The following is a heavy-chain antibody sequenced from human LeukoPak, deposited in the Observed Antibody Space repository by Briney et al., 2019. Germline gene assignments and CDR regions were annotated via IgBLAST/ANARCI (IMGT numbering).Heavy chain of an antibody. CDR3: ARAGGYCSSTSCYLDYYGMDV. J-gene: IGHJ6*02. D-gene: IGHD2-2*01. V-gene: IGHV1-2*02. Sequence: ASVRISCKASGYTYTGYYMHWVRHAPGQGLEWMGWINPNSCGTNYAQKFQGRVTMTRDTSISTAYMELSRLRSDDTAVYYCARAGGYCSSTSCYLDYYGMDVWGQGTTVTVSS. CDR2: INPNSCGT. CDR1: GYTYTGYY.